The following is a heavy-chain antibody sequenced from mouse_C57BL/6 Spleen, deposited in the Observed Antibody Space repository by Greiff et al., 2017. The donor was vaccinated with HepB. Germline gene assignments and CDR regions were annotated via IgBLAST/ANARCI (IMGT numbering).Heavy chain of an antibody. V-gene: IGHV5-6*01. D-gene: IGHD4-1*01. CDR3: AIWDSFDY. Sequence: VQLKESGGDLVKPGGSLKLSCAASGFTFSSYGMSWVRQTPDKRLEWVATISSGGSYTYYPDSVKGRFTISRDNAKNTLYLQMSRLKSEDTAMYYCAIWDSFDYWGQGTTLTVSS. J-gene: IGHJ2*01. CDR1: GFTFSSYG. CDR2: ISSGGSYT.